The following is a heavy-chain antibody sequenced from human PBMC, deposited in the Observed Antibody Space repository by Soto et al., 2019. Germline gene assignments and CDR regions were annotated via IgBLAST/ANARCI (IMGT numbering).Heavy chain of an antibody. CDR1: GFTFSSYG. J-gene: IGHJ6*02. Sequence: QVQLVESGGGVVQPGRSLRLSCAASGFTFSSYGMHWVRQAPGKGLEWVAVIWYDGSNKYYADSVKGRFTISRDNSKNTLYLQMNILRAEDTAVYYCARDTYYYDSSCYYFSYYYYGMDVWGQGTTVTVSS. V-gene: IGHV3-33*01. CDR3: ARDTYYYDSSCYYFSYYYYGMDV. D-gene: IGHD3-22*01. CDR2: IWYDGSNK.